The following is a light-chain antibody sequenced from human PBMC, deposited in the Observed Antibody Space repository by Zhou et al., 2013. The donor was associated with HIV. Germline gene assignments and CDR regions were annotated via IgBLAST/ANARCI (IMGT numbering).Light chain of an antibody. CDR1: TSDVGAYNY. Sequence: QSALTQPASVSGSPGQSITISCTGTTSDVGAYNYVSWYQQHPGKAPKLMIYDVSNRPSGVSNRFSGSKSGNTASLTISGLQSEDEADYYCSSFVTSTLVFGGGTKLTVL. V-gene: IGLV2-14*03. CDR3: SSFVTSTLV. J-gene: IGLJ2*01. CDR2: DVS.